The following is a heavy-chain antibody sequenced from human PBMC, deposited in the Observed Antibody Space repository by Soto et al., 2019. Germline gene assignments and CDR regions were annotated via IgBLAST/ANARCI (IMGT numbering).Heavy chain of an antibody. D-gene: IGHD3-22*01. J-gene: IGHJ4*02. Sequence: GGSLRLSCEGSGFTSSSYVMHWVRQAPGKWLEWVALISFDGSKKNYADSVKGRFTISRDNSKNMMYLQMNSLRPEDTAVYYCARGVFYYYGSSGYSPDYWGQGXLVTVYS. CDR1: GFTSSSYV. CDR2: ISFDGSKK. CDR3: ARGVFYYYGSSGYSPDY. V-gene: IGHV3-30-3*01.